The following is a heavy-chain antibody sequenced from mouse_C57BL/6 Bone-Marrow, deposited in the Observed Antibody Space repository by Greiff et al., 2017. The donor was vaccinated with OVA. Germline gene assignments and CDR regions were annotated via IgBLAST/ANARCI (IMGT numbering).Heavy chain of an antibody. CDR3: ARGGSGYEFAY. CDR2: IYPGDGDT. J-gene: IGHJ3*01. CDR1: GYAFSSSW. V-gene: IGHV1-82*01. Sequence: QVQLKQSGPELVKPGASVKISCKASGYAFSSSWMNWVKQRPGKGLEWIGRIYPGDGDTNYNGKFKGKATLTADKSSSTAYMQLSSLTSEDSAVYFCARGGSGYEFAYWGQGTLVTVSA. D-gene: IGHD3-2*02.